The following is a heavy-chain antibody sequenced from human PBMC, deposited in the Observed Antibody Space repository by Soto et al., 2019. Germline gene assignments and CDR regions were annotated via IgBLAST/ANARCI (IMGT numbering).Heavy chain of an antibody. Sequence: SETLSLTCAVYGGSFSGYYWSWIRQPPGKGLEWIGEINHSGSTNYNPSLKSRVTISVDTSKNQFSLKLSSVTAADTAVYYCARGPAVVVVPAASLVYWFDPWGQGTLVTVSS. CDR3: ARGPAVVVVPAASLVYWFDP. J-gene: IGHJ5*02. CDR2: INHSGST. CDR1: GGSFSGYY. D-gene: IGHD2-2*01. V-gene: IGHV4-34*01.